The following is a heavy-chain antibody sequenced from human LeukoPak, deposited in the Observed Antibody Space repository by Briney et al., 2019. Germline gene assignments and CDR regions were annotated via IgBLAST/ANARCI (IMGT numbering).Heavy chain of an antibody. CDR3: AREGRHAFDI. J-gene: IGHJ3*02. CDR1: GFTFSSYE. Sequence: PGGSLRLSCAASGFTFSSYEMNWVRQAPGKGLEWVSYISSSGSTIYYADSVKGRFTISRDNAKNSLYLQMNSLRAEDTAVYYCAREGRHAFDIWGQGTMVTVSS. V-gene: IGHV3-48*03. CDR2: ISSSGSTI.